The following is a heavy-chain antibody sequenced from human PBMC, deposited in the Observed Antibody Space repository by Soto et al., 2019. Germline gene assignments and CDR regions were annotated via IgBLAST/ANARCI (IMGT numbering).Heavy chain of an antibody. V-gene: IGHV4-34*01. J-gene: IGHJ2*01. CDR1: GGSFSGYY. D-gene: IGHD4-17*01. Sequence: QVQLQQWGVGLLKPSETLSLTCAVYGGSFSGYYWSWIRQPPGKGLEWIGEINHSGSTNYNPSLKSRVTISVDTSKNQFSLKLSSVTAADTAVYYCARPLRGHWYFDLWGRGTLVTVSS. CDR3: ARPLRGHWYFDL. CDR2: INHSGST.